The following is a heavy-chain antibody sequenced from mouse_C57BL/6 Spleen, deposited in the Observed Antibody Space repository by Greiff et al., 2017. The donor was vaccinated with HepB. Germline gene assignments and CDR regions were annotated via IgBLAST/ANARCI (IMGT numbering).Heavy chain of an antibody. CDR2: IHPNSGST. Sequence: QVQLKQPGAELVKPGASVKLSCKASGYTFTSYWMHWVKQRPGQGLEWIGMIHPNSGSTNYNEKFKSKATLTVDNSSSTDYMQLSSLTSEDTAVYDCAGGIYYGNYETSDYAMDYWGQGTSVTVSS. CDR3: AGGIYYGNYETSDYAMDY. V-gene: IGHV1-64*01. J-gene: IGHJ4*01. CDR1: GYTFTSYW. D-gene: IGHD2-1*01.